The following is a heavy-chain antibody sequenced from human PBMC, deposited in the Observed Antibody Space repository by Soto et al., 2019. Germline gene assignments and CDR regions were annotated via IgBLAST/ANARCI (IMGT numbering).Heavy chain of an antibody. Sequence: GASVKVSCKASGGTLGSYTCRWVRQAPGQGLEWMGRAIPNLGVTNYAKKFQGRFTIVVDTSTSTAYMELNSLRYEDTAVYYCARDKGYCSDTSCPDFDYWGQGTLLTVSS. V-gene: IGHV1-69*04. CDR3: ARDKGYCSDTSCPDFDY. CDR2: AIPNLGVT. CDR1: GGTLGSYT. J-gene: IGHJ4*02. D-gene: IGHD2-15*01.